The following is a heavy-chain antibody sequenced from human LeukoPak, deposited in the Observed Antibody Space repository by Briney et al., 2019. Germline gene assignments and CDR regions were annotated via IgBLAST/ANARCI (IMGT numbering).Heavy chain of an antibody. CDR1: GFAFTKYG. J-gene: IGHJ4*02. V-gene: IGHV3-23*01. CDR3: AKGRILWFGEQSDFDY. CDR2: SDSGAYK. Sequence: GGSLRLSCEASGFAFTKYGISWVRQAPGKGLEWISTSDSGAYKYYADFVKGRFTVSRDNSKNLVFLEMNSLRAEDTATYFCAKGRILWFGEQSDFDYWGQGTLVTVSS. D-gene: IGHD3-10*01.